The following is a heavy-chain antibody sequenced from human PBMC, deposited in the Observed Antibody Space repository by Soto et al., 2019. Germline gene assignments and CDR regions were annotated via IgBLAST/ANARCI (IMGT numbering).Heavy chain of an antibody. CDR1: GFTFSNYA. Sequence: SGGSLRLSCAASGFTFSNYAIHWVRQAPGKGLEWVAVIASDGKDKRYADSAKGRFTISRDNSKNTVYLQMNSLRGEDTAVYYCAKDGAIGAADYFFDYWGQGSLVTSPQ. CDR3: AKDGAIGAADYFFDY. D-gene: IGHD6-13*01. CDR2: IASDGKDK. J-gene: IGHJ4*02. V-gene: IGHV3-30*18.